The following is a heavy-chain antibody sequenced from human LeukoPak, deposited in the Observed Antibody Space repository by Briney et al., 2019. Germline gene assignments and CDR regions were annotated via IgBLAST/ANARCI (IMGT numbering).Heavy chain of an antibody. CDR1: GYSISSGYY. CDR3: ARVWLTAVDY. D-gene: IGHD3-9*01. V-gene: IGHV4-38-2*01. J-gene: IGHJ4*02. Sequence: SETLSLTCAVSGYSISSGYYWGWIRQPPGKGLEWIGSIYHSGSTYYNPSLKSRVTISVDTSKNQFSLKLSSVTAADTAVYYCARVWLTAVDYWGQGTLVTVSS. CDR2: IYHSGST.